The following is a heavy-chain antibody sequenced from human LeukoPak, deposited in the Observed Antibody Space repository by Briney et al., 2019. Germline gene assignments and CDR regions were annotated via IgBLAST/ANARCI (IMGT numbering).Heavy chain of an antibody. CDR1: GYTFTGSY. Sequence: ASVKVSCKASGYTFTGSYMHWVRQAPGQGLEWMGWINPNSGGTNYAQKFQGRVTMTRDTSISTAYMELSRLRSDDTAVYYCARDRGQQWLVPGALGYWGQGTLVTVSS. V-gene: IGHV1-2*02. CDR2: INPNSGGT. CDR3: ARDRGQQWLVPGALGY. J-gene: IGHJ4*02. D-gene: IGHD6-19*01.